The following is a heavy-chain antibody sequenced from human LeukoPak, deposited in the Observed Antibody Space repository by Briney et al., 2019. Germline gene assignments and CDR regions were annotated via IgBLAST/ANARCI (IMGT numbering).Heavy chain of an antibody. CDR1: GYTFTGYY. V-gene: IGHV1-2*02. D-gene: IGHD3-10*01. CDR3: ARDRLLWFGELLNDAFDI. Sequence: ASVKVSCKASGYTFTGYYMHWVRQAPGQGLEWMGWINPNSGGTNYAQKFQGRVTMTRDTSISTAYMELRSLRSDDTAVYYCARDRLLWFGELLNDAFDIWGQGTMVTVSS. J-gene: IGHJ3*02. CDR2: INPNSGGT.